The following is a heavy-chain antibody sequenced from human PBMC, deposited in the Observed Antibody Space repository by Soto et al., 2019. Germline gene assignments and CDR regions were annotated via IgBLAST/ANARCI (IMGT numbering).Heavy chain of an antibody. CDR2: ISVSNDNT. CDR3: ARSSPSLDY. CDR1: GYIFRNYA. J-gene: IGHJ4*02. V-gene: IGHV1-18*04. D-gene: IGHD3-10*01. Sequence: QIQLVQSGAEVKKPGASVRVSCKTSGYIFRNYAISWVRQAPGQGLEWMGWISVSNDNTDSAHALRGRPTMTTDTSTRTAYLELTSLMSNDTAVYYCARSSPSLDYWGQGSLVTVSS.